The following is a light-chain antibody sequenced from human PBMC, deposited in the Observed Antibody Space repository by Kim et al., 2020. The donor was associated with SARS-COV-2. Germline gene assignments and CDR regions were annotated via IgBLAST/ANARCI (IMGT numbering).Light chain of an antibody. CDR1: HNVSRN. V-gene: IGKV3-11*01. J-gene: IGKJ2*01. Sequence: EIVLTQSPATVSLSPGERATLSCRTSHNVSRNLAWYQHKPGQAPRLLIYDASNRATGIPARFSGSGSGTDFTLTISSLEPEDFAVYYCQQRSSWFAFGQGTKLEIK. CDR3: QQRSSWFA. CDR2: DAS.